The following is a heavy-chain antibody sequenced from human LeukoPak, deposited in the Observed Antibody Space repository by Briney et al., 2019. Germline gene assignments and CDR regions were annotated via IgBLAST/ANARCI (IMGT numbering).Heavy chain of an antibody. D-gene: IGHD3-10*01. CDR3: ARDDRWFGEPAWYFDL. CDR2: ISYDGSNK. J-gene: IGHJ2*01. Sequence: GGSLRLSCAASGFTFSSYPMNWVRQAPGKGLEWVAVISYDGSNKYYADSVKGRFTISRDNSENTLYLQMNSLRAEDTAVYYCARDDRWFGEPAWYFDLWGRGTLVTVSS. CDR1: GFTFSSYP. V-gene: IGHV3-30-3*01.